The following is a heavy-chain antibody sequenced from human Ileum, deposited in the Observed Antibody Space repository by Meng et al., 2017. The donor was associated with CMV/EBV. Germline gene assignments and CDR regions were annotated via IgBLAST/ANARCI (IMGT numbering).Heavy chain of an antibody. CDR1: GGSLIGTNW. J-gene: IGHJ4*02. V-gene: IGHV4-4*02. CDR3: ADPPAGL. CDR2: IFHSGAS. D-gene: IGHD3-16*01. Sequence: QMQLQESGPVLVRPSGTLSLTCVGSGGSLIGTNWWNWVRQPPGGGLEWIGEIFHSGASNYNPSLKSRATISIDNSKNQFSLRLTSVTVADTAVYFCADPPAGLWGQGVLVTVSS.